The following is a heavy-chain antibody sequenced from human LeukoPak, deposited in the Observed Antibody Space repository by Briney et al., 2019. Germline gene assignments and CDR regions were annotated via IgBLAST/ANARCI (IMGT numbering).Heavy chain of an antibody. J-gene: IGHJ5*02. CDR2: IYTSGST. D-gene: IGHD3-10*01. V-gene: IGHV4-4*08. Sequence: SETLSLTCSVSGDSLNTFYWSWIRQPPGKGLEWIGRIYTSGSTNYNPSLKSRVTISVDTSKNQFSLKLSSVTAADTAVYYCARDLGYPGGHFGSGSYYEGWFDPWGQGTLVTVSS. CDR1: GDSLNTFY. CDR3: ARDLGYPGGHFGSGSYYEGWFDP.